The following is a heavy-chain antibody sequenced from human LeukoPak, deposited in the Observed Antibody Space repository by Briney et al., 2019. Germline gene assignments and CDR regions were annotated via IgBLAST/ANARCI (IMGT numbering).Heavy chain of an antibody. J-gene: IGHJ4*02. CDR3: ARQTGSGLFILP. V-gene: IGHV4-39*07. CDR2: IYYSGST. Sequence: PSETLSLTCTVSGDSISSGGYFWVWIRQPPGKGLEWIGSIYYSGSTYYNSSLRSRLTISVDRSKNQFSLRLSSVTAADTAMYYCARQTGSGLFILPGGQGTLVTVSS. D-gene: IGHD3/OR15-3a*01. CDR1: GDSISSGGYF.